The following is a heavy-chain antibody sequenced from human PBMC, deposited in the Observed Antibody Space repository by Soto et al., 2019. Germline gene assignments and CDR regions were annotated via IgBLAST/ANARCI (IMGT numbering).Heavy chain of an antibody. J-gene: IGHJ4*02. V-gene: IGHV3-66*01. CDR3: ARVPTQADFDY. Sequence: EVQLVESGGGLVQPGGSLRLSCAASGFTVSSNYMIWVRQAPGKGLEWVSVIYSGGSTYYADSVKGRFTISRDNSKNTLYLQMNRLRAEDKAVYYCARVPTQADFDYWGQGTLVTVSS. CDR2: IYSGGST. CDR1: GFTVSSNY.